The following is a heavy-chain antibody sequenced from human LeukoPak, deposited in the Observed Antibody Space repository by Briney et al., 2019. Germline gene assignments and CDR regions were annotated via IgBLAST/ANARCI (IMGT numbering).Heavy chain of an antibody. CDR2: MNPNSGNT. D-gene: IGHD5-18*01. Sequence: ASVKVSCKASGYTFTSYDINWVRQATGQGLEWMGWMNPNSGNTGYAQKFQGRVTMTRNTSISTAYMELSSLRSEDTAVYYCARDLSGYGYGSDWGQGTLVTVSS. CDR1: GYTFTSYD. CDR3: ARDLSGYGYGSD. J-gene: IGHJ4*02. V-gene: IGHV1-8*01.